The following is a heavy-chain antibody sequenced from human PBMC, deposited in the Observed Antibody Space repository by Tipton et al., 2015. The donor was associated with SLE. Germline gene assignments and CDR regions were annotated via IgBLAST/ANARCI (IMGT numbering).Heavy chain of an antibody. V-gene: IGHV1-18*01. J-gene: IGHJ4*02. CDR1: GYTFTSYG. CDR3: ARLASNYYGSGREGY. D-gene: IGHD3-10*01. CDR2: TSAYNGNT. Sequence: QLVQSGAEVKKPGAPVKVSCKASGYTFTSYGISWVRQAPGQGLEWMGWTSAYNGNTNYAQKLQGRVTMTTDTSTSTAYMELRSLRSDDTAVYYCARLASNYYGSGREGYWGQGTLVTVSS.